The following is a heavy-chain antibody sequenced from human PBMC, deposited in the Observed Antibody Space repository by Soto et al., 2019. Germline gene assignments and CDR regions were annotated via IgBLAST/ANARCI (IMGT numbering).Heavy chain of an antibody. V-gene: IGHV3-9*01. J-gene: IGHJ4*02. CDR1: GFTFDDYA. CDR2: ISWNSGSV. CDR3: AKQYNSGWYGTKNFDY. D-gene: IGHD6-19*01. Sequence: PGGSLRLSCAASGFTFDDYAMHWVRQAPGKGLEWVSGISWNSGSVAYADSVKGRFTISRDNAKNSLYLQMNSLRAEDTALYYCAKQYNSGWYGTKNFDYWGQGT.